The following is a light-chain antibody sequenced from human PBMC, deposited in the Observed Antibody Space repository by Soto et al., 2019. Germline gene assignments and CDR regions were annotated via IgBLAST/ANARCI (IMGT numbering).Light chain of an antibody. CDR1: QGIINY. Sequence: IQLTPSPSSLSASFGDRVTITCPASQGIINYLAWYQQKPGKAPKLLIYGASTLQGGVPSRFSGSGSGTDFTLTVSSLQPEDLATYYCQQLFMYPPTFGPGTKVDIK. V-gene: IGKV1-9*01. CDR3: QQLFMYPPT. CDR2: GAS. J-gene: IGKJ3*01.